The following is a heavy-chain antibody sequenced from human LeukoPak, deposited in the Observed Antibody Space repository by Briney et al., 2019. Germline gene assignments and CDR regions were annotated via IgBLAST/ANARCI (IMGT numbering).Heavy chain of an antibody. J-gene: IGHJ6*03. D-gene: IGHD3-10*01. CDR3: ARVYGSGSSGGWAPRSKNYMDV. CDR2: ITSSSSYI. CDR1: GFTLSSYS. Sequence: GGSLRLSCAASGFTLSSYSMNWVRQAPGKGLEWVSSITSSSSYIYYADSVTGRFTISRDNAKNSLYLQMNSLRAEDTAVYYCARVYGSGSSGGWAPRSKNYMDVWGKGTTVTISS. V-gene: IGHV3-21*01.